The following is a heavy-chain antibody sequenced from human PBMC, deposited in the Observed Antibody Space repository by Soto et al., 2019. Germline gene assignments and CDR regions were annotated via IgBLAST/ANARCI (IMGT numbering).Heavy chain of an antibody. D-gene: IGHD3-3*01. V-gene: IGHV1-2*02. CDR2: INPATGAA. Sequence: QLHLVQSGAVVKKPGASVTVSCSASGYPVTAYYMHWVRQAPGRGLEWMGGINPATGAAKYTQTFQGRVTMSRDTSTSKVLRELGGLTSEDTAVFYCARGGGVGVAGSAAFDMWGQGTLVTVSS. J-gene: IGHJ3*02. CDR1: GYPVTAYY. CDR3: ARGGGVGVAGSAAFDM.